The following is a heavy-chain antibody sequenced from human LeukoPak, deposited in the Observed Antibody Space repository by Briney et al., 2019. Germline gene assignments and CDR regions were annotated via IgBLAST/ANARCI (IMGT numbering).Heavy chain of an antibody. J-gene: IGHJ4*02. CDR3: ASHEGLARPFDY. CDR2: IYSIGST. D-gene: IGHD6-19*01. Sequence: SETLSLTCSVSGSSISNYYWSWIRQSPGKGLEWIGYIYSIGSTDYNPSLKSRVTISVETSKNQFSLRLSSVTAADTAVYFCASHEGLARPFDYWGQGTQVPVSS. CDR1: GSSISNYY. V-gene: IGHV4-59*08.